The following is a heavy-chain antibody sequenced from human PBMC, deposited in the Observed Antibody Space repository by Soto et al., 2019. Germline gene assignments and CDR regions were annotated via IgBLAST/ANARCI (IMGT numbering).Heavy chain of an antibody. CDR2: INPNSGGT. D-gene: IGHD1-7*01. CDR1: GYTFTGYY. Sequence: ASVKVSCKASGYTFTGYYMHWVRQAPGQGLEWMGWINPNSGGTNYAQKFQGRVTMTRDTSISTAYMELSRLRSDDTAVYYCARAPSITGTTYGYYYGMDVWGQGTTVTV. V-gene: IGHV1-2*02. CDR3: ARAPSITGTTYGYYYGMDV. J-gene: IGHJ6*02.